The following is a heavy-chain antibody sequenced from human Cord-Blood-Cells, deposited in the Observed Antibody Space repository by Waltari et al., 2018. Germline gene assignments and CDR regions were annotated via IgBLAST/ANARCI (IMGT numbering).Heavy chain of an antibody. V-gene: IGHV4-39*01. J-gene: IGHJ5*02. CDR1: GGPISSSSYY. CDR3: ARPAYCGGDCYWFDP. D-gene: IGHD2-21*01. Sequence: QLQLQESGPGLVKPSETLSLTCPAPGGPISSSSYYWGWLRQPPGEGLEWIGSIYYSGGTYDSPSLKSRVTISVDTSKNQFSLKLSSVTAADTAVYYCARPAYCGGDCYWFDPWGQGTLVTVSS. CDR2: IYYSGGT.